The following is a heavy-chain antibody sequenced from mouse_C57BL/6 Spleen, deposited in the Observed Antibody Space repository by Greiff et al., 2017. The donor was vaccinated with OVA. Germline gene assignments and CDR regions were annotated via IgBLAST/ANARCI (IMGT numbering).Heavy chain of an antibody. Sequence: EVQLVESGGGLVQPKGSLKLSCAASGFTFNTYAMHWVRQAPGKGLEWVARIRSKSSNYATYYADSVKDRFTISRDDSQSMLYLQMNNLKTEDTAMYYCVRDKFYGSSYYAMDYWGQGTSVTVSS. D-gene: IGHD1-1*01. CDR1: GFTFNTYA. CDR3: VRDKFYGSSYYAMDY. V-gene: IGHV10-3*01. J-gene: IGHJ4*01. CDR2: IRSKSSNYAT.